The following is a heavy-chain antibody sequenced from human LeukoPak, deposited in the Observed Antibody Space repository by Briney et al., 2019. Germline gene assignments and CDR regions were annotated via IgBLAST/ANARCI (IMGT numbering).Heavy chain of an antibody. CDR2: ISYTGST. CDR3: ARHKATTIGWPSDY. V-gene: IGHV4-59*08. Sequence: SETLSLTCTVSGGSVSSYYWSWIRQPPGEGLEWIGYISYTGSTNYNPSLKSRVTISVDTSKNQFSLKLSSVTAADTAVYYCARHKATTIGWPSDYWGQGILVTVSS. D-gene: IGHD5-12*01. J-gene: IGHJ4*02. CDR1: GGSVSSYY.